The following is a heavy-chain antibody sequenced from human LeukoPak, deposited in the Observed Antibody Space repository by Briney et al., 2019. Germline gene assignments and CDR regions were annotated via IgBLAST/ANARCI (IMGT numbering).Heavy chain of an antibody. D-gene: IGHD5-24*01. V-gene: IGHV3-23*01. J-gene: IGHJ4*02. Sequence: GGSLRLSCAASGFTFSDYYMSWIRQAPGKGLEWVSAISGSGGSTYYADSVKGRFTISRDNSKNTLYLQMISLRAEDTAVYYCAKVARGGIRRQLIDYWGQGTLVTVSS. CDR1: GFTFSDYY. CDR2: ISGSGGST. CDR3: AKVARGGIRRQLIDY.